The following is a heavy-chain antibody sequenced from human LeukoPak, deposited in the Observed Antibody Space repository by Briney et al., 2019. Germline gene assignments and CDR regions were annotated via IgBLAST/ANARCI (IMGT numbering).Heavy chain of an antibody. D-gene: IGHD2-2*01. CDR3: AAGYPEYQRGPTRYQRSIG. CDR2: MNPNSGNT. V-gene: IGHV1-8*01. CDR1: GYTFTSYD. Sequence: GASVKVSCKASGYTFTSYDINWVRQATGQGLEWMGWMNPNSGNTGYAQKFQGRVTMTRNTSISTAYMELSSLRSEDTAVYYCAAGYPEYQRGPTRYQRSIGWGQGTLVTVSS. J-gene: IGHJ4*02.